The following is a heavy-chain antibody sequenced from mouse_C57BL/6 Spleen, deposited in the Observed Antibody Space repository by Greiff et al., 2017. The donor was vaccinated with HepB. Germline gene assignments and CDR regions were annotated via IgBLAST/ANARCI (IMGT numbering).Heavy chain of an antibody. V-gene: IGHV7-3*01. Sequence: EVQVVESGGGLVQPGGSLSLSCAASGFTFTDYYMSWVRQPPGKALEWLGFIRNKANGYTTEYSASVKGRFTISRDNSQSILYLQMNALRAEDSATYYCASIYDGSFFDYWGQGTTLTVSS. J-gene: IGHJ2*01. CDR1: GFTFTDYY. D-gene: IGHD2-3*01. CDR2: IRNKANGYTT. CDR3: ASIYDGSFFDY.